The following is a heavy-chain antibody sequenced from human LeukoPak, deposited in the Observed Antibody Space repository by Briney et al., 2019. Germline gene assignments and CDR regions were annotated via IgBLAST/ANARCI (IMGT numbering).Heavy chain of an antibody. V-gene: IGHV3-74*01. CDR1: GFTFSSYW. D-gene: IGHD3-3*01. Sequence: GGSLRLSCAASGFTFSSYWMHWVRQAPGKGLLWVSRINSDGSVTTYADSVKGRFTISRDNAKNTLYLQMNSLRAEDTAVYYCAKSIFGVVIGNWFDPWGQGTLVTVSS. CDR2: INSDGSVT. CDR3: AKSIFGVVIGNWFDP. J-gene: IGHJ5*02.